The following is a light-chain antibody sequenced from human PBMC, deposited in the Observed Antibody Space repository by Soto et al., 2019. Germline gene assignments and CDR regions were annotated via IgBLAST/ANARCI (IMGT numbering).Light chain of an antibody. V-gene: IGKV3-15*01. J-gene: IGKJ5*01. CDR2: GIS. Sequence: EIVMTQSPGTLSLSPGETATLSCRASQTIGRNYLAWYQQKPGQAPRLLIYGISTRAADIPARFSGSGSGTDFTLPISSLQSEDFAVYYCQQHSKWPITFGQGTRLEIK. CDR3: QQHSKWPIT. CDR1: QTIGRN.